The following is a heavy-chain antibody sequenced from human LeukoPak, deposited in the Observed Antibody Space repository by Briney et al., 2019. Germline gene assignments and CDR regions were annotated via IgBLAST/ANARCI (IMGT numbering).Heavy chain of an antibody. CDR1: GFTFSIYA. Sequence: GGSLRLSCAASGFTFSIYAMSWVRQAPGKGLEWVSAISGSGGSTYYADSVKGRFTISRDNSKNTLYLQMNSLGVEDTAIYYCAKDLYGYYAMDVWGQGTTVTVSS. CDR2: ISGSGGST. D-gene: IGHD4-17*01. CDR3: AKDLYGYYAMDV. V-gene: IGHV3-23*01. J-gene: IGHJ6*02.